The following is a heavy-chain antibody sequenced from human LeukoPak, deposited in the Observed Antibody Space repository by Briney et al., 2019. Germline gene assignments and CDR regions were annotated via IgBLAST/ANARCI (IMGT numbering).Heavy chain of an antibody. D-gene: IGHD1-26*01. J-gene: IGHJ4*02. V-gene: IGHV3-30*02. CDR1: GVTFSTYG. CDR3: ARLMVGQAGVGATHFDY. CDR2: IRHDGIEK. Sequence: GGSLRLSCVASGVTFSTYGMHWGREAPRKGRGWLKFIRHDGIEKYYADYVTRRFTISTANSRNTLYLQVDSLGPEDTAVYYCARLMVGQAGVGATHFDYWGQGTLVSVSS.